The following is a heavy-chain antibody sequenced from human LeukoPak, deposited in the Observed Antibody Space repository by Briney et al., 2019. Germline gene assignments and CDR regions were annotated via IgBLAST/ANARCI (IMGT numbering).Heavy chain of an antibody. J-gene: IGHJ5*02. D-gene: IGHD5-18*01. CDR2: INPNSGGT. V-gene: IGHV1-2*02. CDR3: ARDFRAAMVSDWFDP. CDR1: GYTFTGYY. Sequence: ASVKVSCKASGYTFTGYYIHWVRQAPGQGLEWMGWINPNSGGTNYAQKFQGRVTMTRDTSISTAYMELSRLRSDDTAVYYCARDFRAAMVSDWFDPWGQGTLVTVSS.